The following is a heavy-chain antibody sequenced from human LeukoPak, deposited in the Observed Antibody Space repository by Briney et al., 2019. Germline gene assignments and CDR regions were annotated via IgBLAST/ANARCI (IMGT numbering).Heavy chain of an antibody. D-gene: IGHD3-22*01. Sequence: ASVKVSCKASGGTFSSCAISWVRQAPGQGLEWMGRIIPIFGTANYAQKFQGRVTITTDESTSTAYMELSSLRSEDTAVYYCARSSYYYDSSGYYTNWFDPWGQGTLVTVSS. CDR3: ARSSYYYDSSGYYTNWFDP. J-gene: IGHJ5*02. CDR2: IIPIFGTA. CDR1: GGTFSSCA. V-gene: IGHV1-69*05.